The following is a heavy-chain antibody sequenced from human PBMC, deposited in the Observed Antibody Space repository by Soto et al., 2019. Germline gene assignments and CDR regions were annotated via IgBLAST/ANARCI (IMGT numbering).Heavy chain of an antibody. V-gene: IGHV1-69*01. J-gene: IGHJ4*02. CDR3: ARVRVTNYLTALDD. Sequence: QVQLVQSGAEVKKPGSSVKVSCKASGGTFISYAISWVRQAPGRGIEWMGGIIPVFGTANYTQKYRGRVRITRDEYTSTADMELSSRRTEDTGLYYCARVRVTNYLTALDDWGQGTLVTVSS. D-gene: IGHD4-17*01. CDR2: IIPVFGTA. CDR1: GGTFISYA.